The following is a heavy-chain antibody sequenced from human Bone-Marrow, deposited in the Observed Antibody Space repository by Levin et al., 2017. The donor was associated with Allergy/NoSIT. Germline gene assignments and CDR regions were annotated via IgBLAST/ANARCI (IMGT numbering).Heavy chain of an antibody. CDR2: IGSSGKTF. J-gene: IGHJ3*01. Sequence: GESLKISCVGSDFTFINSEMNWVRQAPGRGLEWISYIGSSGKTFHHADSVQGRFTVSRDNSKRALYLQMSSLRVEDTAVYYCARLSPAGIREGWYAVDVWGHGTLVIVSS. V-gene: IGHV3-48*03. D-gene: IGHD2-15*01. CDR1: DFTFINSE. CDR3: ARLSPAGIREGWYAVDV.